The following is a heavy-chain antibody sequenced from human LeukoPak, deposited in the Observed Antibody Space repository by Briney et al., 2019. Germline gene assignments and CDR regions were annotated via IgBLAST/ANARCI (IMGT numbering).Heavy chain of an antibody. D-gene: IGHD6-25*01. J-gene: IGHJ4*02. CDR2: ISWNSGSI. CDR1: GFTFDDYA. V-gene: IGHV3-9*01. Sequence: GRSLRLSCAASGFTFDDYAMHWVRQAPGKGLEWVSGISWNSGSIGYADSVKGRFTISRDNAKNSLYLQMNSLRAEDTALYYCAKDIGSVENYWGQGTLVTVSS. CDR3: AKDIGSVENY.